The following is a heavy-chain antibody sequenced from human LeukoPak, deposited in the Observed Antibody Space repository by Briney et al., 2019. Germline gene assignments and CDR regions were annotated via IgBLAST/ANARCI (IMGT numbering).Heavy chain of an antibody. CDR2: IKQDGSEK. V-gene: IGHV3-7*01. CDR1: GFIFNTHW. Sequence: PGGSLRLSCAASGFIFNTHWMTWVRQAPGKGLEWVANIKQDGSEKYYVDSVKGRFTISRDNARNSLYLQMNSLRAEDTGVYYCAREAGQEIVAEPAERWKTDYWGQGTLVVVSS. J-gene: IGHJ4*02. CDR3: AREAGQEIVAEPAERWKTDY. D-gene: IGHD2-2*01.